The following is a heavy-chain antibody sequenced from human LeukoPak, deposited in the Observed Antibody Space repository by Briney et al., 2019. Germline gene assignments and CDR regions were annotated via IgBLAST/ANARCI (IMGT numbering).Heavy chain of an antibody. J-gene: IGHJ4*02. V-gene: IGHV3-23*01. Sequence: GGSLRLSCAASGFTFSSYAMSRVRQAPGKGLEWVSAISGSGGSTYYADSVKGRFTISRDNSKNTLYLQMNSLRAEDTAVYYCAKTLIYYDSSGYYFDYWGQGTLVTVSS. CDR2: ISGSGGST. CDR3: AKTLIYYDSSGYYFDY. D-gene: IGHD3-22*01. CDR1: GFTFSSYA.